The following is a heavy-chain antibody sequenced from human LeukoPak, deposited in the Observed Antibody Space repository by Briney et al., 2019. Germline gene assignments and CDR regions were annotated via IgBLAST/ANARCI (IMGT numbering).Heavy chain of an antibody. D-gene: IGHD3-10*02. V-gene: IGHV3-7*01. CDR3: AELGITMIGGV. CDR1: GFTFSSYW. J-gene: IGHJ6*04. CDR2: IKRDGSER. Sequence: GGSLRLSCAASGFTFSSYWMTWVRQAPGKGLEWVGNIKRDGSERYYVDSVKGRFTISRDNAKNSLYLQMNSLRAEDTAVYYCAELGITMIGGVWGKGTTVTISS.